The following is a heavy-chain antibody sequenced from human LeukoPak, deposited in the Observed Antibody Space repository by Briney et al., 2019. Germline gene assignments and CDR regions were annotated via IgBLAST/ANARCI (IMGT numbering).Heavy chain of an antibody. CDR2: IKQDGNEK. CDR3: ARDLGKIGGNSSPFDY. D-gene: IGHD4-23*01. CDR1: GFIFSNYG. J-gene: IGHJ4*02. Sequence: GGSLRLSCVGSGFIFSNYGIHWVRQAPGKGLEWVANIKQDGNEKYYLDSVRGRFTISRYNAKNSLYLQMNSLRAEDTAVYYCARDLGKIGGNSSPFDYWGQGTLVTVSS. V-gene: IGHV3-7*01.